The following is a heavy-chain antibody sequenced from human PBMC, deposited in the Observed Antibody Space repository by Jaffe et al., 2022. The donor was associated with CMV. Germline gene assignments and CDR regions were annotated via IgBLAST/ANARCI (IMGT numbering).Heavy chain of an antibody. CDR2: IYYSGST. CDR3: ARHCWDIVGATYSTSWFDP. J-gene: IGHJ5*02. Sequence: QLQLQESGPGLVKPSETLSLTCTVSGGSISSSSYYWGWIRQPPGKGLEWIGSIYYSGSTYYNPSLKSRVTISVDTSKNQFSLKLSSVTAADTAVYYCARHCWDIVGATYSTSWFDPWGQGTLVTVSS. V-gene: IGHV4-39*01. CDR1: GGSISSSSYY. D-gene: IGHD1-26*01.